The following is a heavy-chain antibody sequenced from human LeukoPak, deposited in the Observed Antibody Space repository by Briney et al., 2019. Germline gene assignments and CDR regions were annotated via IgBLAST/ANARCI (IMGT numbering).Heavy chain of an antibody. CDR2: IDWDDDK. CDR3: ARIRKTGDGFYFDY. Sequence: SGPTLVNPTQTLTLTCTFSGFSLSTSGMCVSWIRQPPGKALEWLARIDWDDDKYYSTSLKTRLTISKDTSKNQVVLTMTNMDPVDTATYYCARIRKTGDGFYFDYWGQGTLVTVSS. CDR1: GFSLSTSGMC. V-gene: IGHV2-70*11. J-gene: IGHJ4*02. D-gene: IGHD7-27*01.